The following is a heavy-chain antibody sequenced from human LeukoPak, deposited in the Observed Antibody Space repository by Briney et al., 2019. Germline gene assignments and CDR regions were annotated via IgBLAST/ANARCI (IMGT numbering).Heavy chain of an antibody. CDR3: ARRTAAGPFDY. Sequence: GGSLRLSCAASGFAFRSYVVNWVRQAPGKGLEWVSSISTSGSDVNYADSVKGRFTVSRDNAKSSLYLEMNSLTAEDTAVYYCARRTAAGPFDYWGQGTLVTASS. J-gene: IGHJ4*02. CDR1: GFAFRSYV. CDR2: ISTSGSDV. V-gene: IGHV3-21*01. D-gene: IGHD6-13*01.